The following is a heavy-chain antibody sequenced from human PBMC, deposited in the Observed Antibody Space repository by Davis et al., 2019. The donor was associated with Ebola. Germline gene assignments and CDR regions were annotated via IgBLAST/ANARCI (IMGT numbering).Heavy chain of an antibody. V-gene: IGHV3-30-3*01. CDR1: GFTFSSYA. CDR3: ARDGVRVHGGNWFDP. Sequence: GESLKISCAASGFTFSSYAMHWVRQAPGKGLEWVAVISYDGSNKYYADSVKGRFTISRDNSKNTLYLQMNSLRAEDTAVYYCARDGVRVHGGNWFDPWGQGTLVTVSS. CDR2: ISYDGSNK. J-gene: IGHJ5*02. D-gene: IGHD3-3*01.